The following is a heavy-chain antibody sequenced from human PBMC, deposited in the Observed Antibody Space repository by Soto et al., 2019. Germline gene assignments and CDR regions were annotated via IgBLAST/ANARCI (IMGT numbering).Heavy chain of an antibody. Sequence: GGSLRLSCAASGFTFSSDSMNCVRQAPGKGLEWVSYSSSSSSTIYYADPVKGRFTLPRDNAKNSLYLQMNSPRDEDTAVYYCARDTGVRFLEWLLYARRFDYWGQGTLVTVSS. CDR1: GFTFSSDS. V-gene: IGHV3-48*02. CDR2: SSSSSSTI. D-gene: IGHD3-3*01. J-gene: IGHJ4*02. CDR3: ARDTGVRFLEWLLYARRFDY.